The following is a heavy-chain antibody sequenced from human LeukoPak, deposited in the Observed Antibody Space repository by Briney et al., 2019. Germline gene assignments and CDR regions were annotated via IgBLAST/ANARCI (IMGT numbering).Heavy chain of an antibody. CDR2: ISGSGGST. V-gene: IGHV3-23*01. CDR3: AKEFQLAPSWYEANSLDY. J-gene: IGHJ4*02. D-gene: IGHD6-13*01. Sequence: GGSLRLSCAGSGFTFSSYDMSWVRQAPGKGLEWVSAISGSGGSTYYADSVKGRFTISRDNSKNTLYLQMNSLRAEDTAVYYCAKEFQLAPSWYEANSLDYWGQGTLVTVSS. CDR1: GFTFSSYD.